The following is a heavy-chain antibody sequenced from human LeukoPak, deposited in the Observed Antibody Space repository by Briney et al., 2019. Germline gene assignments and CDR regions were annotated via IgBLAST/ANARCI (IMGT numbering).Heavy chain of an antibody. Sequence: ETLSLTCTVSGGSINNYYWSWIRQPPGKGLEWIGYIYYSGTTNYNPSLKSRVTISLDTSKSQFSLKLRSVTAADTAVYYCARGKKDDTGSYPADYWGQGTLVTVSS. CDR1: GGSINNYY. V-gene: IGHV4-59*01. D-gene: IGHD3-10*01. CDR3: ARGKKDDTGSYPADY. J-gene: IGHJ4*02. CDR2: IYYSGTT.